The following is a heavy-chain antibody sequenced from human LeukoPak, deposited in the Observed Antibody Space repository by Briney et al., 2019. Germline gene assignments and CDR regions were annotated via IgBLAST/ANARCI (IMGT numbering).Heavy chain of an antibody. D-gene: IGHD6-13*01. V-gene: IGHV4-39*01. CDR3: ARHGGIASAGTGRDYFGF. Sequence: PSETLSLTCTVSGASISDTTYYWGWVRQPPGKGLESIGSIYYSGSTYYNPSLKSRVTISVDRSKNQFSLRVSSVTAADTAVYYCARHGGIASAGTGRDYFGFWGQGTLVTVSS. CDR1: GASISDTTYY. J-gene: IGHJ4*02. CDR2: IYYSGST.